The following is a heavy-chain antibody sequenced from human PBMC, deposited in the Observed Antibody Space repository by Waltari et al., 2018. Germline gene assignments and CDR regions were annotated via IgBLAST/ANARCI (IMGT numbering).Heavy chain of an antibody. CDR3: ATGGWRFYFDY. CDR1: QFSISTYN. D-gene: IGHD6-19*01. J-gene: IGHJ4*02. V-gene: IGHV3-21*01. Sequence: EVQLVESGGGLVKPGGSLRLSCVASQFSISTYNMNWVGQAPGKGFEWVASIRSDINYIHYADYVKGRFTISRDNAKNSLYLQMNSLRAEDTAVYYCATGGWRFYFDYWGQGTLVTVSS. CDR2: IRSDINYI.